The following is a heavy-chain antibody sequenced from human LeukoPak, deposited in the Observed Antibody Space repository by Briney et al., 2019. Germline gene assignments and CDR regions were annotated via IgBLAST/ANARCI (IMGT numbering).Heavy chain of an antibody. Sequence: SETLSLTCAVYGGSFSGYYWSWIRQPPGKGLEWIGEINHSGSTNYNPSFKSRVTISVDTSKNQFSLKLSSVTAADTAVYYCARFRLRRDAFDIWGQGTMVTVSS. V-gene: IGHV4-34*01. D-gene: IGHD4-17*01. CDR1: GGSFSGYY. CDR3: ARFRLRRDAFDI. J-gene: IGHJ3*02. CDR2: INHSGST.